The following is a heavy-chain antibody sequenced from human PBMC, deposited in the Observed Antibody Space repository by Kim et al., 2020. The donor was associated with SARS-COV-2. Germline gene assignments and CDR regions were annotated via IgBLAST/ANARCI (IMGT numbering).Heavy chain of an antibody. J-gene: IGHJ4*02. D-gene: IGHD6-6*01. CDR3: ARRGIAARSFDY. Sequence: NYAQKFQGRVTMTRDTSISTAYMELSRLRSDDTAVYYCARRGIAARSFDYWGQGTLVTVSS. V-gene: IGHV1-2*02.